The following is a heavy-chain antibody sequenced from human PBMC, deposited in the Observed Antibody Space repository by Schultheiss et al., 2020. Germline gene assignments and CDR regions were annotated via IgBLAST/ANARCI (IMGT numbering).Heavy chain of an antibody. CDR3: ARSLGEVDP. V-gene: IGHV4-59*08. CDR1: GGSISSYY. Sequence: SATLSLTCTVSGGSISSYYWSWIRQPPGKGLEWIGYIYYSGSTNYNPSLKSRVTISVDTSKNQFSLKMTSVTAADTAVYYCARSLGEVDPWGQGTLVTVYS. J-gene: IGHJ5*02. CDR2: IYYSGST.